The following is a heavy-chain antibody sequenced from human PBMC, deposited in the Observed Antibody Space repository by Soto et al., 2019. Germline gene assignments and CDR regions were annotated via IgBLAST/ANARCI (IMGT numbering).Heavy chain of an antibody. CDR1: GYSFRTHG. CDR2: ISTDDDKT. D-gene: IGHD2-15*01. V-gene: IGHV1-18*01. Sequence: QVQLVQSGAEVKTPGASVKVSCRASGYSFRTHGISWVRQAPGQGLEWMGWISTDDDKTNFPQKFQGRITMTTDTSTSTDYMELRSLRSDDTAVYFCGRELGYCNSSGCFRNWFDPWGQGTLVTVSS. J-gene: IGHJ5*02. CDR3: GRELGYCNSSGCFRNWFDP.